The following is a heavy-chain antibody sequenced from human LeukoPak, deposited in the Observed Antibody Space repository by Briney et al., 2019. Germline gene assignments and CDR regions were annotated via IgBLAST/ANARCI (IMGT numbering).Heavy chain of an antibody. CDR1: GGSVTSGNYY. J-gene: IGHJ4*02. Sequence: SETLSLTCTVSGGSVTSGNYYWNWIRQPAGKGLEWIGRIYTNGGASYNPSLKSRVTISIDASKNQFSLKLSSVTAADTAVYYCAREPPGYWGKEILVTVSS. CDR3: AREPPGY. CDR2: IYTNGGA. V-gene: IGHV4-61*02.